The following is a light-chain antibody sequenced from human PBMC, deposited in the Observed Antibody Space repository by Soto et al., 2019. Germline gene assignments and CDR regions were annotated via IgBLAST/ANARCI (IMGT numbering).Light chain of an antibody. Sequence: QSVLTQPPSVSGAPGQRLTISCAGTSSNIGAGFDVHWYQQLPGTAPKLLIYANDDRPSGVPDRFSGSTSGTSAFLAITGLQAEDAADYYCVSWDDSLSGLVFGTGTKVTVL. CDR3: VSWDDSLSGLV. J-gene: IGLJ1*01. CDR2: AND. CDR1: SSNIGAGFD. V-gene: IGLV1-40*01.